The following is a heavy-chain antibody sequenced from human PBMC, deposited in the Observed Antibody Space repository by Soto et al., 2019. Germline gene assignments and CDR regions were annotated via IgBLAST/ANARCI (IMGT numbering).Heavy chain of an antibody. CDR1: GFTFSSYG. D-gene: IGHD4-17*01. CDR3: AKDHDYGDYGSFGFDY. Sequence: GGSLRLSCAASGFTFSSYGMHWVRQAPGKGLEWVAVISYDGSNKYYADSVKGRFTISRDNSKNTLYLQMNSLRAEDTAVYYCAKDHDYGDYGSFGFDYWGQGTLVTVSS. CDR2: ISYDGSNK. V-gene: IGHV3-30*18. J-gene: IGHJ4*02.